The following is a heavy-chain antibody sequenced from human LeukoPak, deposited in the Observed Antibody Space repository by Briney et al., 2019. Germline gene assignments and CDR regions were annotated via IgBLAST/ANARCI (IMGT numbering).Heavy chain of an antibody. CDR1: GCTFTNNY. CDR3: ARDQEGFDY. J-gene: IGHJ4*02. CDR2: IYPRDGST. Sequence: ASVKVSCKASGCTFTNNYLHWVRQAPGQGLEWMGMIYPRDGSTSYAQNFQGRVTVTRDTSTTTVHMELRGLRSEDTAVYYCARDQEGFDYWGQGTVVIVSS. V-gene: IGHV1-46*01.